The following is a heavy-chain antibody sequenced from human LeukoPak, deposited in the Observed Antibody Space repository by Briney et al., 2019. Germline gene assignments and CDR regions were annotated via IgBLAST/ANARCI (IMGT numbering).Heavy chain of an antibody. CDR3: ATDPVRIRRISSYYYDSSGAS. Sequence: AASVKVSCKASGYTFTSYGISWVRQAPGQGLEWMGWISAYNGNTNYAQKLQGRVTMTTDTSTSTAYMELRSLRSDDTAVYYCATDPVRIRRISSYYYDSSGASWGQGTLVTVSS. CDR1: GYTFTSYG. D-gene: IGHD3-22*01. V-gene: IGHV1-18*01. J-gene: IGHJ4*02. CDR2: ISAYNGNT.